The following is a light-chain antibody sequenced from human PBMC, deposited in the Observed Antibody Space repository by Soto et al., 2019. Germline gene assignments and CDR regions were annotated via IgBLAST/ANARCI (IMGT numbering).Light chain of an antibody. CDR2: DAS. CDR1: QSVSSY. J-gene: IGKJ1*01. V-gene: IGKV3-11*01. Sequence: IRLQQSPATLSLAPGERAPLSCRASQSVSSYLAWYQQRPGQAPRLLIYDASNRATGIPARFSGSGSGTDFTLTIGSLEPEDFAVYFCQQRSSWPPTFGQGTKVDIK. CDR3: QQRSSWPPT.